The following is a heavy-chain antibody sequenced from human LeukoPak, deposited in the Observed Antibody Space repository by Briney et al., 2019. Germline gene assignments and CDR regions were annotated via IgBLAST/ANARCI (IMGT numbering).Heavy chain of an antibody. V-gene: IGHV4-59*08. CDR1: GGSISSYY. D-gene: IGHD3-9*01. J-gene: IGHJ3*02. Sequence: PSETLSLTCTVSGGSISSYYWSWIRQPPGKGREWIGYISYSGSTNYNPSLKSRVTISIDTSKNQFSLKLRSVTAADTAIYYCARQGYDILTGYIDAFDIWGQGTMVTVSS. CDR3: ARQGYDILTGYIDAFDI. CDR2: ISYSGST.